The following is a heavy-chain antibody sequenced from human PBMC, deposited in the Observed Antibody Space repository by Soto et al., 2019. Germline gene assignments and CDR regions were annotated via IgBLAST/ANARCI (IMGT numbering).Heavy chain of an antibody. CDR2: INPNSGGT. D-gene: IGHD3-3*01. CDR3: ARGPRQAANYDFWSGYYIFDY. V-gene: IGHV1-2*04. Sequence: ASVKVSCKASGYTFTGYHMHWVRQAPGQALEWMGWINPNSGGTNYAQKFQGWVTMTRDTSISTAYMELSRLRSDDTAVYYCARGPRQAANYDFWSGYYIFDYWGQGTLVTVSS. J-gene: IGHJ4*02. CDR1: GYTFTGYH.